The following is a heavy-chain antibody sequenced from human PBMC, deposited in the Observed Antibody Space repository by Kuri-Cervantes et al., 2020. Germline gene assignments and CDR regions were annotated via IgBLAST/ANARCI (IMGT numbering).Heavy chain of an antibody. CDR1: GYTFTSYD. Sequence: ASVKVSCKASGYTFTSYDINWVRQATGQGLELMGWMNPNSGNTGYAQKFQGRVTMTRNTSISTAYMELSSLRSEDTAVYYCAGGLLKYVWGSYRYTGGFDYWGQGTLVTVSS. CDR3: AGGLLKYVWGSYRYTGGFDY. J-gene: IGHJ4*02. CDR2: MNPNSGNT. V-gene: IGHV1-8*02. D-gene: IGHD3-16*02.